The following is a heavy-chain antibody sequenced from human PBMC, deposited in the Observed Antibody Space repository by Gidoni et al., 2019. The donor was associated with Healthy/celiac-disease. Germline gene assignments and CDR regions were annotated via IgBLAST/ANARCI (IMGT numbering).Heavy chain of an antibody. CDR2: IYPGDSDT. J-gene: IGHJ6*02. Sequence: EVQLVQSGAEVKKPGESLKISCKGSGYSFTSYWIGWVRQMPGKGLEWMGIIYPGDSDTRYSPSFQGQVTISADKSISTAYLQWSSLKASDTAMYYCARLGDGSYYGSGSYFSAQNYYYYGMDVWGQGTTVTVSS. D-gene: IGHD3-10*01. V-gene: IGHV5-51*01. CDR1: GYSFTSYW. CDR3: ARLGDGSYYGSGSYFSAQNYYYYGMDV.